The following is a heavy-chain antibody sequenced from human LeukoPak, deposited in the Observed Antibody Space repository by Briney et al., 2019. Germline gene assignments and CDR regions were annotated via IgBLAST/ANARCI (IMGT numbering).Heavy chain of an antibody. CDR2: IYYSGST. CDR1: GGSISSSSYY. J-gene: IGHJ6*03. CDR3: ARTLHYYDSSGYPRYYYYYMDV. Sequence: SETLSLTCTVSGGSISSSSYYWGWIRQPPGKGLEWIGSIYYSGSTYYNPSLKSRVTISVDTSKNQFSLKLSSVTAADTAVYYCARTLHYYDSSGYPRYYYYYMDVWGKGTTVTVSS. D-gene: IGHD3-22*01. V-gene: IGHV4-39*07.